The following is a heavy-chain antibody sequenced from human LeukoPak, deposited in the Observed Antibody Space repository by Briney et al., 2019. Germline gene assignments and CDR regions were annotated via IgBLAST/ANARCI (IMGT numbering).Heavy chain of an antibody. CDR1: GVSISSYY. V-gene: IGHV4-59*01. CDR3: ARDTAVAGTWYFDL. D-gene: IGHD6-19*01. J-gene: IGHJ2*01. CDR2: IYYSGST. Sequence: PSETLSLTCTVSGVSISSYYWSWIRQPPGKGLEWIGYIYYSGSTNYNPSLKSRVTISVNTSKNQFSLKLSSVTAADPAVYYCARDTAVAGTWYFDLWGRGTLVTVSS.